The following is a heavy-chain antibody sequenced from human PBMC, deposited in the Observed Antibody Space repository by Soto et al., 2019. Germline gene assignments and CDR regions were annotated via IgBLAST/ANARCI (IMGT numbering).Heavy chain of an antibody. CDR3: ARDRGIAAAGSPHNWFDP. V-gene: IGHV1-69*13. Sequence: SVKVSCKASGGTFSSYAISWVRQAPGQGLEWMGGIIPIFGTANYAQKFQGRVTITADESTSTAYMELSSLRSEDTAVYYCARDRGIAAAGSPHNWFDPWGQGTLVTVSS. D-gene: IGHD6-13*01. CDR1: GGTFSSYA. CDR2: IIPIFGTA. J-gene: IGHJ5*02.